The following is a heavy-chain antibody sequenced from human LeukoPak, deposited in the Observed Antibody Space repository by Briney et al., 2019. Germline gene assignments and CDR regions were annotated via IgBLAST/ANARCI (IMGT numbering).Heavy chain of an antibody. CDR2: INHSGST. J-gene: IGHJ3*02. CDR1: GGSFSGYY. D-gene: IGHD3-22*01. V-gene: IGHV4-34*01. CDR3: ARVTPYYYDSSGYIDAFDI. Sequence: SETLSLTCAVYGGSFSGYYWSWIRQPPGKGLEWIGEINHSGSTNYNPSLKSRVTISVDTSKNQFSLKLSSVTAADTAVYYCARVTPYYYDSSGYIDAFDIWGQGTLVTVSS.